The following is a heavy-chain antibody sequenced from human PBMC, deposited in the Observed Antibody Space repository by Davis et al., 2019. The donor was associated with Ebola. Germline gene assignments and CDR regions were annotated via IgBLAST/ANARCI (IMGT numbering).Heavy chain of an antibody. CDR2: FYYTGHT. D-gene: IGHD3-10*01. CDR3: VRRGGGSGSYYFDT. V-gene: IGHV4-39*01. CDR1: GGSIGSSAYY. J-gene: IGHJ4*02. Sequence: PSETLSLTCSVSGGSIGSSAYYWGWIRQPPGKGLEWIGNFYYTGHTYYNPSLRSRVTISANMSKNEFSLKLTSVTAADTAVFYCVRRGGGSGSYYFDTWGQGTLVTASS.